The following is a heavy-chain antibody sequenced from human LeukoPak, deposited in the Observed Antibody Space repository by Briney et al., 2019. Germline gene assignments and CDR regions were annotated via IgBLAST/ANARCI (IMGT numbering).Heavy chain of an antibody. Sequence: GRSLRLSCAASGFTFDDYAMPWVRQAPGKGLEWVSGISWNSGSIGYADSVKGRFTISRDNAKNSLYLQMNSLRAEDTALYYCAKGLFRYYFDYWGQGTLVTVSS. D-gene: IGHD3-22*01. V-gene: IGHV3-9*01. J-gene: IGHJ4*02. CDR2: ISWNSGSI. CDR1: GFTFDDYA. CDR3: AKGLFRYYFDY.